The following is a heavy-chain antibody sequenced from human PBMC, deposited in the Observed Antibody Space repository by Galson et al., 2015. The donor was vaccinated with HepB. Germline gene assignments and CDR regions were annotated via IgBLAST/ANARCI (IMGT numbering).Heavy chain of an antibody. D-gene: IGHD3-10*01. CDR1: GFTFSSYA. J-gene: IGHJ6*02. CDR3: ARGLLWFGESVGYYYYGMDV. Sequence: SLRLSCAASGFTFSSYAMHWVRQAPGKGLEWVAVISYDGSNKYYADSVKGRFTISRDNSKNTLYLQMNSLRAEDAAVYYCARGLLWFGESVGYYYYGMDVWGQGTTVTVSS. V-gene: IGHV3-30-3*01. CDR2: ISYDGSNK.